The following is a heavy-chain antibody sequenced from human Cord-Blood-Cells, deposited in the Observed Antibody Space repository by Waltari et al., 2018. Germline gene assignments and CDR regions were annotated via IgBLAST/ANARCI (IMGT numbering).Heavy chain of an antibody. CDR3: ARGTFLGDPYYFDY. Sequence: QVQLQESGPGLVKPSETLSLTCTVSGGSISSYYWSWIRPPAGKGPEWIGRIYTSGSTNYNPSLKSRVTMSVDTSKNQFSLKLSSVTAADTAVYYCARGTFLGDPYYFDYWGQGTLVTVSS. D-gene: IGHD3-16*01. CDR1: GGSISSYY. V-gene: IGHV4-4*07. CDR2: IYTSGST. J-gene: IGHJ4*02.